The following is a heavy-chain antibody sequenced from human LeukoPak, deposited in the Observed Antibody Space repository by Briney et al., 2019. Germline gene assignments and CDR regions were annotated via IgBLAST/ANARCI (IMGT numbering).Heavy chain of an antibody. CDR2: INPNSGGT. V-gene: IGHV1-2*02. J-gene: IGHJ5*02. CDR3: ASQAISSSWPSSSNWFDP. D-gene: IGHD6-13*01. CDR1: GYTFTGYY. Sequence: GASVKVSCKASGYTFTGYYMHWVRQAPGQGLEWMGWINPNSGGTNYAQKFQGRVTMTRDTSISTAYMELSRLRSDDTAVYYCASQAISSSWPSSSNWFDPWGQGTLVTVSS.